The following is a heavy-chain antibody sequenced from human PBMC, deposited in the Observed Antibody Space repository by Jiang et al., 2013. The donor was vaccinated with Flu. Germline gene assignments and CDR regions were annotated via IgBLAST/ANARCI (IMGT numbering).Heavy chain of an antibody. CDR1: GDSMSSGDYY. D-gene: IGHD3-10*01. J-gene: IGHJ4*02. V-gene: IGHV4-30-4*08. CDR3: ARRGGFGESLDDY. CDR2: ITHSGST. Sequence: PGLVKPSQTLSLTCTVSGDSMSSGDYYWTWIRQPPRKGLEWIGEITHSGSTKYNPSLKSRVTISVDTSKNQFSLKLSSVTAADTAVYFCARRGGFGESLDDYWGQGTLVTVSS.